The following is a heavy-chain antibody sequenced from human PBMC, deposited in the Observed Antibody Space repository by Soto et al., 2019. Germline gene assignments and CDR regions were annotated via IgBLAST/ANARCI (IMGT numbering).Heavy chain of an antibody. CDR2: INTDASSK. CDR1: GLTLSPNW. V-gene: IGHV3-74*03. CDR3: PRELNEYSYYFDY. D-gene: IGHD2-15*01. J-gene: IGHJ4*02. Sequence: PGGSLRLSCAASGLTLSPNWMHWVRQAPGKGLEWVARINTDASSKTYADAVKGRFTLSRDNATATVYLHMTSLRLEDTAVYYCPRELNEYSYYFDYWGQGTLVTVSS.